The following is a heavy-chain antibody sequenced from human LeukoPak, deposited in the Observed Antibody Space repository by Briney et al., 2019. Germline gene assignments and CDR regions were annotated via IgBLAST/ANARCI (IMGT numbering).Heavy chain of an antibody. CDR2: IYTSGST. Sequence: SETLSLTCTVSGGSISSYYWSWIRQPAGKGLEWIGRIYTSGSTNYNPSLKSRVTMSVDTSKNQFSLELSSVTAADTAVYYCARVAPGYSYGSHFDYWGQGTLVTVSS. CDR1: GGSISSYY. V-gene: IGHV4-4*07. J-gene: IGHJ4*02. D-gene: IGHD5-18*01. CDR3: ARVAPGYSYGSHFDY.